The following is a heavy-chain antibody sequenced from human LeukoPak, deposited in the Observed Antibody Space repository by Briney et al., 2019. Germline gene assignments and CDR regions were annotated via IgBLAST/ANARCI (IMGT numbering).Heavy chain of an antibody. J-gene: IGHJ4*02. Sequence: PGGSLRLSCATSGFTSVGNAMSWVRQAPGKGLEWVSGVSGSDGSSHYADSVKGRFTISVDNSKNTLHLQMNSLRAEDTAVYYCAKGGLGGYNAVFDHWGQGTLVTVSS. CDR2: VSGSDGSS. V-gene: IGHV3-23*01. CDR1: GFTSVGNA. D-gene: IGHD5-24*01. CDR3: AKGGLGGYNAVFDH.